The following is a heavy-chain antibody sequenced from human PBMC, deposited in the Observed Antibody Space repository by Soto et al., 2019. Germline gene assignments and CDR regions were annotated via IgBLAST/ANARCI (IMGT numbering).Heavy chain of an antibody. J-gene: IGHJ4*02. D-gene: IGHD3-10*01. CDR1: GYTFTDYY. CDR3: ARKSLYGSGSSCDF. CDR2: INPNTGDT. V-gene: IGHV1-2*02. Sequence: QVQLVQSGAEVKKPGASVRVSCKASGYTFTDYYMHWVRQAPGQGLEWMAWINPNTGDTKYDQKFQGRVTVTRDTSNRILYMELSSLRSDDTAIYYCARKSLYGSGSSCDFWGQGTLVTVSS.